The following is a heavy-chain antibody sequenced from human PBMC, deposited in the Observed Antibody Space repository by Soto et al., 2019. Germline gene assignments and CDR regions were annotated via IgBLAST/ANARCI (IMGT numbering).Heavy chain of an antibody. V-gene: IGHV1-24*01. CDR1: GYTLTELS. D-gene: IGHD2-2*01. CDR3: ATDLYCISTSCSPR. Sequence: ASVKVSCKVSGYTLTELSMHWVLQAPGKGLEWMGGFDPEDGETIYAQKFQGRVTMTEDTSTDTAYMELSSLRSEDTAVYYCATDLYCISTSCSPRWGQGTLVTVSS. CDR2: FDPEDGET. J-gene: IGHJ4*02.